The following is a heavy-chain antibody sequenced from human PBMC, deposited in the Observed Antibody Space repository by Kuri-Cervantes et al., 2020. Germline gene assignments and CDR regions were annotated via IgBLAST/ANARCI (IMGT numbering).Heavy chain of an antibody. CDR2: IKQDGSEK. J-gene: IGHJ6*02. V-gene: IGHV3-7*01. CDR3: AREGYSSSWAYYYYYYGMDV. D-gene: IGHD6-13*01. Sequence: GESLKISCAASGFTFSSYWMSWVRQAPGKGLEWVANIKQDGSEKYYADSVKGRFTVSRDNAKNSLYLQMNSLRAEDTAVYYCAREGYSSSWAYYYYYYGMDVWGQGTTVTVSS. CDR1: GFTFSSYW.